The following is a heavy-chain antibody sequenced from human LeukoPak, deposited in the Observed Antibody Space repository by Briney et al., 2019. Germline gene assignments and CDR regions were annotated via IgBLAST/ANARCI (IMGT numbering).Heavy chain of an antibody. D-gene: IGHD6-19*01. CDR3: AREGRRGSAVAGIRFDY. CDR2: VIPIFGTA. Sequence: SVKISCKASGGTFSSYVISWVRQAPGQGLEWMGGVIPIFGTANYAQKFQGRVTITTDESTSTAYMELSSLRSEDTAVYYCAREGRRGSAVAGIRFDYWGQGTPVTVSS. CDR1: GGTFSSYV. V-gene: IGHV1-69*05. J-gene: IGHJ4*02.